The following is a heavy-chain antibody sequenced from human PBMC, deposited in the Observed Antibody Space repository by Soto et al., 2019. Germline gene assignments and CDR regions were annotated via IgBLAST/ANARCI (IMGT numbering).Heavy chain of an antibody. CDR2: ISAYNGNT. CDR3: ARYVGGIAAMAEIDY. V-gene: IGHV1-18*01. D-gene: IGHD6-13*01. CDR1: GYTFTSYG. J-gene: IGHJ4*02. Sequence: QVQLVQSGAEVKKPGASVKVSCKASGYTFTSYGISWERQALGEGLEWMGWISAYNGNTNYAQKLQGRVTMTTDTSTSTAYMELRSLRSDDTAVYYCARYVGGIAAMAEIDYWGQGTLVTVSS.